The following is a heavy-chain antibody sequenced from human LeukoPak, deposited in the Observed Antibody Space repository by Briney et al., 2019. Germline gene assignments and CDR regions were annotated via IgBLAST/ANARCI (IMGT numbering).Heavy chain of an antibody. CDR2: IYHSGST. V-gene: IGHV4-38-2*01. D-gene: IGHD4-17*01. J-gene: IGHJ6*03. CDR3: ATHDYGDSYYYYMDV. Sequence: SETLSLTCAVSGYSISSGYYWGWIRQPPGKGLEWTGSIYHSGSTYYNPSLKSRVTISVDTSKNQFSLKLSSVTAADTAVYYCATHDYGDSYYYYMDVWGKGTTVTVSS. CDR1: GYSISSGYY.